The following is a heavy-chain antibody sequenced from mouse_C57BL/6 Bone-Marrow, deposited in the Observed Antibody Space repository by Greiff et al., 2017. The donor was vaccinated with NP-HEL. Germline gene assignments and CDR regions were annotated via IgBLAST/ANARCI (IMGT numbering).Heavy chain of an antibody. CDR1: GYTFTSYG. Sequence: QVQLQQSGAELVRPGASVKLSCKASGYTFTSYGISWVKQSTGQGLEWIGEIYPRSGNTYYNETFKGKATLPADKSSSTADMELRSLTSKDSAGYFCLYYEYDYFDCWGQGPTLTVST. CDR2: IYPRSGNT. CDR3: LYYEYDYFDC. J-gene: IGHJ2*01. D-gene: IGHD2-4*01. V-gene: IGHV1-81*01.